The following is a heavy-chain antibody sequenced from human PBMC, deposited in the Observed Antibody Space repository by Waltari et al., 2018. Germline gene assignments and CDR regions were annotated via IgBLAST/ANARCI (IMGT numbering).Heavy chain of an antibody. D-gene: IGHD2-8*01. J-gene: IGHJ4*02. CDR1: GFTFSSYS. CDR3: AREYCTNGVCYYRLEY. V-gene: IGHV3-48*01. Sequence: EVQLAESGGGLVQPGGSLRLSCAASGFTFSSYSMNWVRQAPGKGLEWVSYISSSSSTIYYADSVKGRFTISRDNAKNSLYLQMNSLRAEDTAVYYCAREYCTNGVCYYRLEYWGQGTLVTVSS. CDR2: ISSSSSTI.